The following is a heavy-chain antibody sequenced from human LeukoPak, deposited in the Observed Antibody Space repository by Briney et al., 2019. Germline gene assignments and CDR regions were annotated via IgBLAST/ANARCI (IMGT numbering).Heavy chain of an antibody. Sequence: GGSLRLSRAASGFTFSSYWMSWVRQAPGKGLEWVANIKQDGSEKYYVDSVKGRFTISRDNAKNSLYLQMNSLRAEDTAVYYCARGTPMVRGVFQHWGQGTLVTVSS. V-gene: IGHV3-7*01. J-gene: IGHJ1*01. CDR2: IKQDGSEK. CDR1: GFTFSSYW. CDR3: ARGTPMVRGVFQH. D-gene: IGHD3-10*01.